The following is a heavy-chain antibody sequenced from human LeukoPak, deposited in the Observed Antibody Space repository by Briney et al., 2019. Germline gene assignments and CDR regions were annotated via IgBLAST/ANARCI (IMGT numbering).Heavy chain of an antibody. D-gene: IGHD6-13*01. J-gene: IGHJ4*02. V-gene: IGHV4-34*01. CDR2: INHSGST. CDR3: ARGNRYSSSWYPPRPSFDY. CDR1: GGSFSGYY. Sequence: SETLSLTCAVYGGSFSGYYWSWIRQPPGKGLEWIGEINHSGSTNYNPSLKSRVTISVDTSKNQFSLKLSSVTAADTAVYYCARGNRYSSSWYPPRPSFDYWGQGTLVTVSS.